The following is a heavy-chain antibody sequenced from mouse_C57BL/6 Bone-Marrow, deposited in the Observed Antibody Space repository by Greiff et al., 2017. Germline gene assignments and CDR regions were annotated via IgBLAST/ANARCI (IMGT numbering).Heavy chain of an antibody. CDR1: GYTFTSYW. CDR3: ASRGYFDY. J-gene: IGHJ2*01. Sequence: VQLQQSGAELVRPGSSVKLSCKASGYTFTSYWMHWVKQRPIQGLEWIGNIDPSDSETHYNQKFKDKATLTVDKSSSTAYMQLSSLTSEDSAVYYCASRGYFDYWGQGTTLTVSS. V-gene: IGHV1-52*01. CDR2: IDPSDSET.